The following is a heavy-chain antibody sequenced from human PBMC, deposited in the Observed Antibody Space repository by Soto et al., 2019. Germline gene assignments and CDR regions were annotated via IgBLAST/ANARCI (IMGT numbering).Heavy chain of an antibody. CDR3: ARHGEQWLLKQGLYY. J-gene: IGHJ4*02. CDR1: GGSISSGGYY. Sequence: SETLSLTCTVSGGSISSGGYYWSWIRQHPGKGLEWIGYIYYSGSAYYNPSLKSRVIMSVDRSKNQVSLKLSSVTAADTAVYYCARHGEQWLLKQGLYYWGQGTLVTVSS. CDR2: IYYSGSA. V-gene: IGHV4-39*01. D-gene: IGHD6-19*01.